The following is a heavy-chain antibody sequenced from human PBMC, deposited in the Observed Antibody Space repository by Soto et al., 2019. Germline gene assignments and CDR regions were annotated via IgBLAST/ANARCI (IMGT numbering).Heavy chain of an antibody. D-gene: IGHD4-17*01. V-gene: IGHV3-33*06. CDR3: AKGGTAVSKGKYYFDY. CDR2: IWYDGGNK. Sequence: GGSLRLSCAASGFTFSSYGMHWVRQAPGKGLEWVAVIWYDGGNKYYAGSVKGRFTISRDASKNTLYLQVTSLRDEDTAVYYCAKGGTAVSKGKYYFDYWGPGTLVTVSS. J-gene: IGHJ4*02. CDR1: GFTFSSYG.